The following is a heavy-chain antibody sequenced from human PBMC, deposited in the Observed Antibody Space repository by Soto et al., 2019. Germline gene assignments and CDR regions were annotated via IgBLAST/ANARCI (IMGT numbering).Heavy chain of an antibody. CDR2: ISFSDGGT. CDR1: GFTFSSYA. V-gene: IGHV3-23*01. J-gene: IGHJ2*01. CDR3: VKDDRILGRRYFDL. Sequence: EEQLLESGGGLIQPGGSLRLACAASGFTFSSYAMTWVRQAPGKGLEWVSSISFSDGGTYYADSVKGRLTISRDNPKNTLFLQMNSLRVEDTAVYYCVKDDRILGRRYFDLWGRGTLVTVSS. D-gene: IGHD2-15*01.